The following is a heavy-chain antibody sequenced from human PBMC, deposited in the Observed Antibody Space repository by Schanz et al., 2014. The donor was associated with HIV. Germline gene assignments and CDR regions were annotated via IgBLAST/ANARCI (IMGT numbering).Heavy chain of an antibody. V-gene: IGHV3-30*18. Sequence: QVHLVESGGGVVQPGRSLRLSCVGSGFIFSNYGIHWVRQAPGKGLEWGAVSPHDGSVKFYGDSVKGRFTISRDTFKNTVYLQMNSLRSEDTAVYYCAKASESIFGVEGLDFWGQGTLVIVSS. D-gene: IGHD3-3*01. J-gene: IGHJ4*02. CDR2: SPHDGSVK. CDR1: GFIFSNYG. CDR3: AKASESIFGVEGLDF.